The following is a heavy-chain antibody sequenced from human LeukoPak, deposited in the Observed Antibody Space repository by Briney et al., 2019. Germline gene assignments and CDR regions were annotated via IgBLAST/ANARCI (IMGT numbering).Heavy chain of an antibody. CDR2: ISDGGDKT. Sequence: TGGSLRLSCAASGFAFSSYAMSWVRQAPGKGLEWVSAISDGGDKTFYTSSVKGRFTISRDNSKNTLYLQMTSLRAEDTAVYYCSKSIVVVLPAPYGLDVWGQGTTVTVSS. CDR1: GFAFSSYA. J-gene: IGHJ6*02. V-gene: IGHV3-23*01. CDR3: SKSIVVVLPAPYGLDV. D-gene: IGHD2-2*01.